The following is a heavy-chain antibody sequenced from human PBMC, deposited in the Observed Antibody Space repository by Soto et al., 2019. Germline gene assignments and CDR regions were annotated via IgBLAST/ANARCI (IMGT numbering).Heavy chain of an antibody. CDR2: INSDGSHT. CDR1: GFTFFAYW. Sequence: EVQLVESGGGLVQPGGSLRLSCAASGFTFFAYWIHWVRQVPGKGLVWVSRINSDGSHTSYADSGRGRFSIARDTSKNTVYLQMNSLTAEDTAVYYCAKAGDYGDYAGENWFDSWGQGSLVTVSS. D-gene: IGHD4-17*01. J-gene: IGHJ5*01. V-gene: IGHV3-74*01. CDR3: AKAGDYGDYAGENWFDS.